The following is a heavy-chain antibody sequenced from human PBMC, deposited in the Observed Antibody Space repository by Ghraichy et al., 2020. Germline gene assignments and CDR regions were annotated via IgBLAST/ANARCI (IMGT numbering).Heavy chain of an antibody. D-gene: IGHD1-26*01. CDR1: GFTFSTYW. CDR2: IKQDGSEK. Sequence: LSLTCAASGFTFSTYWMSWVRQAPGKGLEWVANIKQDGSEKYYVDSVKGRFTISRDNAKNSLYLQMNSLRAEDTAVYFCAGGNYFNNWGQGTLVTVSS. V-gene: IGHV3-7*01. CDR3: AGGNYFNN. J-gene: IGHJ4*02.